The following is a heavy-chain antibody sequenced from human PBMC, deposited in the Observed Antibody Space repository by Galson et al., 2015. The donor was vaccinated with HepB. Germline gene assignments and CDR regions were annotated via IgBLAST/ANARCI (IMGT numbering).Heavy chain of an antibody. J-gene: IGHJ2*01. CDR3: VRVAIDTTIFRGYWYFDL. CDR1: GFIFSTYT. CDR2: ISSTGTTI. Sequence: SLRLSCAASGFIFSTYTFNWVRRAPGKDLEWISYISSTGTTIYYAGSVKGRFTISRVNAENSLSLQMSSLRDEDTAVYYCVRVAIDTTIFRGYWYFDLWGRGTLVTVSS. V-gene: IGHV3-48*02. D-gene: IGHD5-18*01.